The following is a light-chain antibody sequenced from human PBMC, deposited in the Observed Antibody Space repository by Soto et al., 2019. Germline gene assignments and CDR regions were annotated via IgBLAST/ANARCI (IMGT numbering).Light chain of an antibody. J-gene: IGKJ1*01. V-gene: IGKV3-15*01. CDR3: QQYNNWPPWT. Sequence: IVRTQSPATLSVSPGESATLSCRASQSVSSNLAWYQHKPGQAPRLLIYGASTRATGIPARFSGSGSGTEFTLTISSLQSEDFAVYYCQQYNNWPPWTFGQGTKVEIK. CDR2: GAS. CDR1: QSVSSN.